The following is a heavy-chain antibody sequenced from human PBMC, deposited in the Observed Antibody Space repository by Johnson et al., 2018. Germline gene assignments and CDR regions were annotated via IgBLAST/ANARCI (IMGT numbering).Heavy chain of an antibody. CDR1: GFTFSSYA. CDR3: ARDSCAYSRSCQKVAFDI. CDR2: ISYDGSNK. Sequence: QVQLVQSGGGVVQPGRSLRLSCAASGFTFSSYAMHWVRQAPGKGLEWVAVISYDGSNKYYADSVKGRFTISRDNSKNTLYLQMNSLRAEDTAVYYCARDSCAYSRSCQKVAFDIWGQGTMVTVSS. J-gene: IGHJ3*02. V-gene: IGHV3-30-3*01. D-gene: IGHD6-13*01.